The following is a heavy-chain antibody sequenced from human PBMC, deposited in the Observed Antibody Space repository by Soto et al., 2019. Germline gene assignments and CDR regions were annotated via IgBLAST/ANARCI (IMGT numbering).Heavy chain of an antibody. CDR1: GFTFGSYG. Sequence: GWSLRLSCAASGFTFGSYGMHWVRQAPGKGLEWVAVIWYDGSEKCYVDSVKGRFTISRDNAKNSLYLQMNSLRAEDTAVYYCARAYDFWSGYYYYYMDVWGKGTTVTVSS. CDR3: ARAYDFWSGYYYYYMDV. D-gene: IGHD3-3*01. CDR2: IWYDGSEK. J-gene: IGHJ6*03. V-gene: IGHV3-33*01.